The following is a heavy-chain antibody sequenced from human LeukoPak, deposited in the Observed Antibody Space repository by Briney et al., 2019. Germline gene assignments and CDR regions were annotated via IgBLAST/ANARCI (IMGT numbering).Heavy chain of an antibody. CDR1: GFTVSSNY. CDR2: IYSGGTT. CDR3: ARNFGTSYNS. D-gene: IGHD2-2*01. J-gene: IGHJ4*02. Sequence: GGSLRLSCAASGFTVSSNYMGWVRQAPDKXLEWVSVIYSGGTTYYADSVKGRFTISRDIAKNTVFLQMNSLRAEDAAVYYCARNFGTSYNSWGQGILVTVSS. V-gene: IGHV3-53*01.